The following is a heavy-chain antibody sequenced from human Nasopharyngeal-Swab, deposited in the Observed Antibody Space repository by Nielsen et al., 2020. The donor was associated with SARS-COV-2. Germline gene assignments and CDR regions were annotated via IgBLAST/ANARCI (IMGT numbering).Heavy chain of an antibody. Sequence: GESLKISCVASGFTFSNYGMHWVRQAPGKGLEWVAVISYDGNNKYYADSVKGRFTISRDNSKNTLYLQMNSLRAEDTAVYYCAKDAGASRYFDYWGQGTLVTVSS. CDR1: GFTFSNYG. CDR2: ISYDGNNK. CDR3: AKDAGASRYFDY. J-gene: IGHJ4*02. D-gene: IGHD1-26*01. V-gene: IGHV3-30*18.